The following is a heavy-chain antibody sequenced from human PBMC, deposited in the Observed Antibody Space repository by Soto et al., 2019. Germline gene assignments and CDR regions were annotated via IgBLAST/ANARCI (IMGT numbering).Heavy chain of an antibody. CDR3: AKFQGIAVAGRDY. Sequence: EVQLLESGGGLVQPGGSLRLSCAASGFTFSSYAMSWVRQAPGKGLEWVSAISGSGGSTYYADSVKGRFTISRDNSKNTLYLQMSSLRAEDTAVYYCAKFQGIAVAGRDYWGQGTLLTVSS. D-gene: IGHD6-19*01. J-gene: IGHJ4*02. V-gene: IGHV3-23*01. CDR2: ISGSGGST. CDR1: GFTFSSYA.